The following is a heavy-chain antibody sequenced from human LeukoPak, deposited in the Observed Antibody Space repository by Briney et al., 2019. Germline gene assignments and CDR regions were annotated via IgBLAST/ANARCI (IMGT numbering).Heavy chain of an antibody. CDR2: IIPILGIA. V-gene: IGHV1-69*04. CDR3: ARDLDRRRNWFDP. CDR1: GGAFTSYT. D-gene: IGHD1-1*01. Sequence: SVKVSCKASGGAFTSYTISWVRQAPGQGLEWVGRIIPILGIANYAQKFQGRITITADKSTSTAYMELSSLRSEDTAVYYCARDLDRRRNWFDPWGQGTLVTVSS. J-gene: IGHJ5*02.